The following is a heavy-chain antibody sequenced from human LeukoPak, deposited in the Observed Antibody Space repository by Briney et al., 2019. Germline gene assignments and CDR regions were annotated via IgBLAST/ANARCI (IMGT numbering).Heavy chain of an antibody. J-gene: IGHJ4*02. Sequence: GGSLRLSCAASGFTFSSYRMNWVRQTPGKGLEWVSSISSSSTYIFYADSVKGRFTISRDNAKNSLYLQMNSLRAEDTAVYYCARVIAAADPDYWGQGTLVTVSS. CDR3: ARVIAAADPDY. V-gene: IGHV3-21*01. CDR2: ISSSSTYI. D-gene: IGHD6-13*01. CDR1: GFTFSSYR.